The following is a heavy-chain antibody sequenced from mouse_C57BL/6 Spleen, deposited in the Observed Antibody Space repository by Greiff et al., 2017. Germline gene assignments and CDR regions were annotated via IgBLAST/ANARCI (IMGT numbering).Heavy chain of an antibody. Sequence: VQLQQSGAELVRPGTSVKVSCKASGYAFTNYLIEWVKQRPGQGLEWIGVINPGSGGTNYNEKFKGKATLTADKSSSTAYMQLSSLTSEDSAVYFCARGDSNYAYFDVWGTGTTVTVSS. J-gene: IGHJ1*03. CDR3: ARGDSNYAYFDV. V-gene: IGHV1-54*01. CDR1: GYAFTNYL. D-gene: IGHD2-5*01. CDR2: INPGSGGT.